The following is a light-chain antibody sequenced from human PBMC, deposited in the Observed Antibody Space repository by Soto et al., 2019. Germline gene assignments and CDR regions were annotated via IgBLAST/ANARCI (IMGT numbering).Light chain of an antibody. CDR2: AAS. V-gene: IGKV1-5*01. J-gene: IGKJ4*01. CDR1: QSINKW. CDR3: QQYYSYPRT. Sequence: DIQMTQSPSPVSAYVGGSVTITCRASQSINKWLAWYQHKPGKAPRLRIYAASTWPSGVPPRFSGSGPGTDFTLTISCLQSEDFAAYYCQQYYSYPRTLCGGTKVDIK.